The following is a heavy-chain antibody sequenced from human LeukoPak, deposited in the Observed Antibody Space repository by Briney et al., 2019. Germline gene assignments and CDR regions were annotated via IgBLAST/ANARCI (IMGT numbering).Heavy chain of an antibody. CDR2: TSNTGGST. Sequence: GGSLRLSCAASGFTLDNYAMTWVRQAPGRGLEWVSTTSNTGGSTYYADSVKGRFTISRDNSKNTLYLQMNSLRAEDTAVYYCAKDQHCSGESCPHQRGFHYWGQGTLVTVSS. J-gene: IGHJ4*02. CDR3: AKDQHCSGESCPHQRGFHY. V-gene: IGHV3-23*01. D-gene: IGHD2-15*01. CDR1: GFTLDNYA.